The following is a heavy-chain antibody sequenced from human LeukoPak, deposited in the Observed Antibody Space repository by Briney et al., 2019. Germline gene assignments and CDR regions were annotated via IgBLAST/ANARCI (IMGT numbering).Heavy chain of an antibody. Sequence: SETLSLTCTVSGGSISSYYWSWIRQPPGKGLEWIGDIYYSGYTNYNPSLKSRVTISVDTSKNQFSLKLRSVTAADTAVYYCARETSQKGAHNMDVWGKGTTVTISS. V-gene: IGHV4-59*01. J-gene: IGHJ6*03. CDR1: GGSISSYY. CDR2: IYYSGYT. CDR3: ARETSQKGAHNMDV. D-gene: IGHD3-16*01.